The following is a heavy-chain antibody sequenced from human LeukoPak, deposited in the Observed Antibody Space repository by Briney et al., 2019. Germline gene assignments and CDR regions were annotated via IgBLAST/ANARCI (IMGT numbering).Heavy chain of an antibody. CDR3: ARRPPWLPFDY. CDR1: GFTFSSYA. Sequence: PGGSLRLSCAASGFTFSSYAMSWVRQAPGKGLEWVANIKQDGSEKYYVDSVKGRFTISRDNAKSSLYLQMNSLRAEDTAVYYCARRPPWLPFDYWGQGTLVTVSS. V-gene: IGHV3-7*01. CDR2: IKQDGSEK. J-gene: IGHJ4*02. D-gene: IGHD3-9*01.